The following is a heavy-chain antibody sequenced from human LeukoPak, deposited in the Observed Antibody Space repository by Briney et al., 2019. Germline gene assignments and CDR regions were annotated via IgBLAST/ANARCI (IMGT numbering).Heavy chain of an antibody. CDR3: ARGLSGSSSPLYPLDS. CDR2: ISSSGSTT. J-gene: IGHJ4*02. Sequence: GGSLRLSCAASGFTFSSYEMNWVRQAPGKGLEWVSYISSSGSTTYYADSVKGRFTISRDNAKNSLYLQMNSLRAEDTAIYYCARGLSGSSSPLYPLDSWGQGALVTVSS. CDR1: GFTFSSYE. D-gene: IGHD6-6*01. V-gene: IGHV3-48*03.